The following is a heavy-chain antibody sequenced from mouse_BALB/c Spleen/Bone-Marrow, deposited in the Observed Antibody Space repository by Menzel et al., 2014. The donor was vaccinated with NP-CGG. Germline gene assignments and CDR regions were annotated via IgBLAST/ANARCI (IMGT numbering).Heavy chain of an antibody. D-gene: IGHD2-4*01. V-gene: IGHV1-67*01. J-gene: IGHJ3*01. CDR1: GYTFTDYA. Sequence: QVQLQQSGPELVRPGVSVKISCKGSGYTFTDYAMHWVKQSHAKSLEWIGVISTYSGNTNYNQKFKGKATMTVDKSSGTAYMELARLTSEDSAIYYCARGSYYDPAWFAYWGQGTLVTVSA. CDR2: ISTYSGNT. CDR3: ARGSYYDPAWFAY.